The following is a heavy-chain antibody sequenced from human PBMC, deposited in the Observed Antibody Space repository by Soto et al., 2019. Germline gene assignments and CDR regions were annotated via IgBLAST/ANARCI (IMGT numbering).Heavy chain of an antibody. CDR3: AKNQGVELVPLATVDWFDP. CDR1: GFIFSNYG. Sequence: SGGSLRLSCAASGFIFSNYGMHWVRQAPGKGLEWVAVISDDGSNEYYADSVKGRFTISRDNSKSTVYLELNNLSAEDTAVYHCAKNQGVELVPLATVDWFDPWGQGSVVTVSS. V-gene: IGHV3-30*18. J-gene: IGHJ5*02. D-gene: IGHD1-26*01. CDR2: ISDDGSNE.